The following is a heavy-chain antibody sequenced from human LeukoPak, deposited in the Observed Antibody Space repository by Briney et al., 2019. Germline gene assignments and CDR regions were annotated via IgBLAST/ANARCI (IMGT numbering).Heavy chain of an antibody. CDR3: ARGCSESIVVVVAATQWGDIDY. V-gene: IGHV1-2*06. CDR2: INPNSGGT. J-gene: IGHJ4*02. Sequence: ASVKVSCKASGCTFTGYYMHWVRQAPGQGLEWMGRINPNSGGTNYAQKFQGRVTMTRGTSISTAYLALSRLRSDDTAVYYCARGCSESIVVVVAATQWGDIDYWGQGTLVSVSS. D-gene: IGHD2-15*01. CDR1: GCTFTGYY.